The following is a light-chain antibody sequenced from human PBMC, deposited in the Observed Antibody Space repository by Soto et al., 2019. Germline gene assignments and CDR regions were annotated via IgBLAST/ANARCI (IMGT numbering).Light chain of an antibody. CDR2: DVS. CDR1: SSDVGGYNY. CDR3: CSSEGSYSYV. J-gene: IGLJ1*01. V-gene: IGLV2-11*01. Sequence: QSALTQPRSVSGSPGQSVTISCTGTSSDVGGYNYVSWYQQHPGKAPKLMIYDVSKRPSGVPDRFSGSKSGNTASLTISGLQAEDEADYYCCSSEGSYSYVFGTGTKVTVL.